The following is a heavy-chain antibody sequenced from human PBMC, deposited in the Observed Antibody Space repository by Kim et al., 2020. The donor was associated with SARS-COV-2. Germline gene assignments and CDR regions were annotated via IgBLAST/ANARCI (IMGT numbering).Heavy chain of an antibody. CDR1: GFTFSDYY. V-gene: IGHV3-11*03. D-gene: IGHD4-4*01. J-gene: IGHJ4*02. CDR2: ISSSSSYT. Sequence: GGSLRLSCAASGFTFSDYYMSWIRQAPGKGLEWVSYISSSSSYTNYADSVKGRFTISRDNAKNSLYLQMNSLRAEDTAVYYCARCRTRNYDYTDYWGQGTLVTVSS. CDR3: ARCRTRNYDYTDY.